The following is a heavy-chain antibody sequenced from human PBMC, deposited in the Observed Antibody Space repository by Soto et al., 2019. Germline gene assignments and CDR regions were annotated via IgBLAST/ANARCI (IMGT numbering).Heavy chain of an antibody. CDR2: ISGSGGST. V-gene: IGHV3-23*01. D-gene: IGHD5-18*01. J-gene: IGHJ6*02. Sequence: GGSLRLSCAASGFTFSSYAMSWVRQAPGKGLEWVSAISGSGGSTYYADSVKGRFTISRDNSKNTLYLQMNSLKAEDTAMYYCARVYSYAKESYGMDVWGQGTTVTVSS. CDR1: GFTFSSYA. CDR3: ARVYSYAKESYGMDV.